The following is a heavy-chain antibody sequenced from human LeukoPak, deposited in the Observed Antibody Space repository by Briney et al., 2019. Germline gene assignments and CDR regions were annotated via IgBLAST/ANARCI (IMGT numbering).Heavy chain of an antibody. CDR3: ARGFLVRGATKESDY. CDR1: GYTFTSYG. CDR2: ISAYNGNT. Sequence: ASVKVSCKASGYTFTSYGISWMRQAPGQGLEWMGWISAYNGNTNYAQKLQGRVTMTTDTSTGTAYMELRSLRSDDTAVYYCARGFLVRGATKESDYWGQGTLVTVSS. J-gene: IGHJ4*02. D-gene: IGHD3-10*01. V-gene: IGHV1-18*01.